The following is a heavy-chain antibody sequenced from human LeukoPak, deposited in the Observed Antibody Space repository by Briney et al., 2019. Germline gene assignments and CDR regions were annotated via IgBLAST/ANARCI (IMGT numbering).Heavy chain of an antibody. D-gene: IGHD5-18*01. CDR2: IYHSGST. J-gene: IGHJ5*02. V-gene: IGHV4-38-2*02. CDR3: AREIGYSYGSNWFDP. CDR1: GYSISSGYY. Sequence: PSETLSLTCAVSGYSISSGYYWGWIRQPPGKGLEWIGSIYHSGSTYYNPSLKSRVTISVDTSKNQFSLKLSSATAADTAVYYCAREIGYSYGSNWFDPWGQGTLVTVSS.